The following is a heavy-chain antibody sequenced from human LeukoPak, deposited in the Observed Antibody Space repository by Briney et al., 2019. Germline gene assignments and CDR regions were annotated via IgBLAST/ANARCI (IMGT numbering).Heavy chain of an antibody. CDR1: GYTFTSYY. D-gene: IGHD4/OR15-4a*01. V-gene: IGHV1-46*01. Sequence: ASVKVSFKASGYTFTSYYMHWVRQAPGQGLEWMGIINPSGGSTSYAQKFQGRVTMTRDMSTSTGYIELSSLRAEDTAVYYCARRAGAYSHPYDYWGQGTLVTVSS. CDR3: ARRAGAYSHPYDY. CDR2: INPSGGST. J-gene: IGHJ4*02.